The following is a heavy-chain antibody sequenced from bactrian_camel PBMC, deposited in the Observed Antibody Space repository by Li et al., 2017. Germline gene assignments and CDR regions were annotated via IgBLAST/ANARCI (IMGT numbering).Heavy chain of an antibody. D-gene: IGHD6*01. Sequence: QVQLVESGGGSVQAGGSLRLSCAGVPYTYKTNCMGWFRQAPGKEREAVGLIYAGGTPAYYLDSVKGRFTISQDHAKNTMYLQMDNLKPEDTAIYYCAADEAAIPPVEPGTTPAEFRYRGQGTQV. V-gene: IGHV3S53*01. J-gene: IGHJ6*01. CDR2: IYAGGTPA. CDR1: PYTYKTNC. CDR3: AADEAAIPPVEPGTTPAEFRY.